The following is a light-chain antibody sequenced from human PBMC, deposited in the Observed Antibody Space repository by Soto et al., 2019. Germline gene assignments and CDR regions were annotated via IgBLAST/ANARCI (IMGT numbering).Light chain of an antibody. CDR2: EVS. V-gene: IGLV2-8*01. J-gene: IGLJ1*01. CDR3: SSYAASNNLYV. CDR1: SSDVGGYNY. Sequence: QSALTPPPSASGSPGHSVTISCTRTSSDVGGYNYVSWYQQHPGKAPKLIIYEVSERPSGVPARFSGSKSGNTASLTVSGLQAEDEADYYCSSYAASNNLYVFGTGTKVTVL.